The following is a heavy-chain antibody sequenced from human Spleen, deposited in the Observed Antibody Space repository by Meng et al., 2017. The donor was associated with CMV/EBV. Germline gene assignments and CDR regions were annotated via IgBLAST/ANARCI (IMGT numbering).Heavy chain of an antibody. Sequence: SETLSLTCAVSGTSISTSNWWSWVRQPPGKGLEWIGEVYHSGYTNYNPSLKSRVTISVDTSKNQFSLKLSSVTAADTAVYYCATAQRDFWSGYYIDYWGQGALVTVSS. CDR1: GTSISTSNW. V-gene: IGHV4-4*02. CDR2: VYHSGYT. J-gene: IGHJ4*02. CDR3: ATAQRDFWSGYYIDY. D-gene: IGHD3-3*01.